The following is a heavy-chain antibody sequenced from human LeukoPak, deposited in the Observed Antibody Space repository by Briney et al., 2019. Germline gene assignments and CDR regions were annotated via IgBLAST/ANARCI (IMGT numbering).Heavy chain of an antibody. CDR3: ARTLRPLGLGYCSSTSCYDGLDY. V-gene: IGHV1-69*01. D-gene: IGHD2-2*01. CDR1: GGTFSSYA. CDR2: IIPIFGTA. J-gene: IGHJ4*02. Sequence: SVKVSCKASGGTFSSYAISWVRQAPGQGLEWMGGIIPIFGTANYAQKFQGRVTITADESTSTAYMELSSLRSEDTAVYYCARTLRPLGLGYCSSTSCYDGLDYWAREPWSPSPQ.